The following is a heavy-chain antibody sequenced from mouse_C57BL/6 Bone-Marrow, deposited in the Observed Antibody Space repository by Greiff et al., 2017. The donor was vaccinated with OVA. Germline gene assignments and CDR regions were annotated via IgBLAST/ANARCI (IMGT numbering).Heavy chain of an antibody. CDR1: GYAFSSSW. CDR2: IYPGDGDT. J-gene: IGHJ4*01. V-gene: IGHV1-82*01. Sequence: QVQLQQSGPELVKPGASVKISCKASGYAFSSSWMNWVKQRPGKGLEWIGRIYPGDGDTNYNGKFKGKATLTADKSSSTADMKLSSLTSEDSAVYFYATPGAMGDWGQGTSVTVAS. CDR3: ATPGAMGD.